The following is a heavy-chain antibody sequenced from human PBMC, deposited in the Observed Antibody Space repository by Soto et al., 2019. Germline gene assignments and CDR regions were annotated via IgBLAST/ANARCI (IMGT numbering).Heavy chain of an antibody. Sequence: GGSLRLSCAASGFTVRSNYMSWVRQAPGMGLEWVSVIYSGGSTYYADSVKGRVTISRDNSKNTLYLQMNSMRAEDTAVYYCAGGIAAAGSFDYWGQGSLVTGSS. J-gene: IGHJ4*01. D-gene: IGHD6-13*01. CDR1: GFTVRSNY. CDR2: IYSGGST. CDR3: AGGIAAAGSFDY. V-gene: IGHV3-66*01.